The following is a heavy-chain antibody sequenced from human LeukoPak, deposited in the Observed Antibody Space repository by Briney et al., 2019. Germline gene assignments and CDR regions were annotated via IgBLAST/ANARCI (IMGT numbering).Heavy chain of an antibody. D-gene: IGHD3-3*01. CDR3: ARDQYYDFWSGSIPDY. Sequence: PGGSLRLSCAASGFTFSSYWMSWVRQAPGKGLEWVANIKQDGSEKYYVDSVKGRFTISRDNAKNSLYLQMNSLRAEDTAVYYCARDQYYDFWSGSIPDYWGQGTLVTVSS. V-gene: IGHV3-7*01. CDR1: GFTFSSYW. J-gene: IGHJ4*02. CDR2: IKQDGSEK.